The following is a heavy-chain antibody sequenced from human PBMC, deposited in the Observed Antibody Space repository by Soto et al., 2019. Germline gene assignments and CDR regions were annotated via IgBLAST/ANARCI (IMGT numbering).Heavy chain of an antibody. J-gene: IGHJ4*02. V-gene: IGHV4-59*08. CDR2: IYYSGST. CDR3: ARRYGSAIDY. D-gene: IGHD1-26*01. Sequence: SETLSLTCTVSGGTISSWYWSWIRQPPGKGLEWIGYIYYSGSTNCNPSLKSRVTISVDTSKNQFSLKLSSVTAADTAVYYCARRYGSAIDYWGQATLVTVAS. CDR1: GGTISSWY.